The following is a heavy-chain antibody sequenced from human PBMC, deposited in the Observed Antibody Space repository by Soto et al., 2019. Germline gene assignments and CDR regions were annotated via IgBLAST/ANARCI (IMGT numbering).Heavy chain of an antibody. J-gene: IGHJ4*02. CDR2: VYYRGNT. D-gene: IGHD6-25*01. CDR1: SISSSSYY. Sequence: SISSSSYYWNWLRQHPGKGLEWIGYVYYRGNTYYNSSLKSRVIISMDMSKNQFSLKLSSTTAADTAVYYCARAGRPLHYFDNWGQGAQVTVSS. CDR3: ARAGRPLHYFDN. V-gene: IGHV4-31*02.